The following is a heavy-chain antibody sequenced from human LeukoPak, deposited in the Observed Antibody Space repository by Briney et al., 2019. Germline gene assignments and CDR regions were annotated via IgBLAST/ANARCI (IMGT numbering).Heavy chain of an antibody. V-gene: IGHV3-21*01. CDR2: ISSSSYI. Sequence: GGSLRLSCAASGFTFSSYSMNWVRQAPGKGLEWVSSISSSSYIYYADSVKGRFTISRDNAKNSLYLQMNSPRAEDTAVYYCARGDYDFWSGYPYWGQGTLVTVSS. J-gene: IGHJ4*02. CDR1: GFTFSSYS. CDR3: ARGDYDFWSGYPY. D-gene: IGHD3-3*01.